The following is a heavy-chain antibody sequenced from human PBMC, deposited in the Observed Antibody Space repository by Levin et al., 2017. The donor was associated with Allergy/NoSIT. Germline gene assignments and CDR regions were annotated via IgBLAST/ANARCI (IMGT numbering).Heavy chain of an antibody. D-gene: IGHD3-22*01. CDR1: GDSVSSNRAA. V-gene: IGHV6-1*01. CDR3: ARDIVDAMDV. CDR2: TYLRSKWNN. J-gene: IGHJ6*02. Sequence: SETLSLTCAISGDSVSSNRAAWNWIRQSPSGGLEWLGRTYLRSKWNNEYAVSVRSRITINADTSKNQFSLQLTSVTPEDTALYYCARDIVDAMDVWGQGTTVTVSS.